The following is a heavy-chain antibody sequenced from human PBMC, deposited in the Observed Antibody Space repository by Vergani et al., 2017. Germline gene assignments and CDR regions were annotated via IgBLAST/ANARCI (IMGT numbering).Heavy chain of an antibody. CDR2: IYYSGST. J-gene: IGHJ6*02. D-gene: IGHD6-6*01. CDR1: GGSISSGDYY. V-gene: IGHV4-30-4*01. CDR3: ASLSIGSFYYYGMDV. Sequence: QVQLQESGPGLVKPSQTLSLTCTVSGGSISSGDYYWSWIRQPPGKGLEWIGYIYYSGSTYYNPSLKSRVTISVDTSKNQFSLKLSSVTAADTAVYYCASLSIGSFYYYGMDVWGQGTTVTVSS.